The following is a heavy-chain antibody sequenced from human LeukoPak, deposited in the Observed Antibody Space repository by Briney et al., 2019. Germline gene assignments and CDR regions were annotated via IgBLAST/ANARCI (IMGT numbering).Heavy chain of an antibody. CDR2: INHSGST. D-gene: IGHD3-22*01. Sequence: SETLSLTRAVYGGSFSGYYWSWIRQPPGKGLEWIGEINHSGSTNYNPSLKSRVTISVDTSKNQFSLKLSSVTAADTAVYYCARGPKRITMIVVVITGDDDAFDIWGQGTMVTVSS. CDR3: ARGPKRITMIVVVITGDDDAFDI. J-gene: IGHJ3*02. CDR1: GGSFSGYY. V-gene: IGHV4-34*01.